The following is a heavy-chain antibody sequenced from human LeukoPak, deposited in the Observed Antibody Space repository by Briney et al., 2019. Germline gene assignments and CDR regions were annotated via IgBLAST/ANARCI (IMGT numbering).Heavy chain of an antibody. V-gene: IGHV4-59*01. J-gene: IGHJ4*02. CDR2: IYSSGST. CDR3: ARASSGWYGLFDY. CDR1: GGSISSYC. D-gene: IGHD6-19*01. Sequence: SETLSLTCTVSGGSISSYCWSWIRQPPGKGLEWIGYIYSSGSTNYNPSLRSRVTISVDTSKNQFSLKLRSMTAADTAVYYCARASSGWYGLFDYWGQGTLVTVSS.